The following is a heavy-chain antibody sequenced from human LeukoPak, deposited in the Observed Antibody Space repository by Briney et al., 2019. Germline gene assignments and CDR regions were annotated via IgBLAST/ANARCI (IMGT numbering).Heavy chain of an antibody. J-gene: IGHJ4*02. CDR1: TFTFTPGW. V-gene: IGHV3-7*01. Sequence: GGSLRLSCEASTFTFTPGWMSWVRQAPGKGLEWVAMIKRDGGEKHYVDSVKGRFTISRDNAKKSLYLQMDGLRDEDTAVYYCASLDTAHPSGVYWGQGTLVTVSS. D-gene: IGHD5-18*01. CDR3: ASLDTAHPSGVY. CDR2: IKRDGGEK.